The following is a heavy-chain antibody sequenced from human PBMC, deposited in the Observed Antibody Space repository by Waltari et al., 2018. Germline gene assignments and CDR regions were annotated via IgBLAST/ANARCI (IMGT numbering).Heavy chain of an antibody. J-gene: IGHJ4*02. CDR1: AGSISNSSYL. V-gene: IGHV4-39*01. Sequence: QLQLQESGPGLVRPSETPSLTCPVPAGSISNSSYLWGRIGQPQGKGLAWIGSIYYSVSTYYNPSLKSRVTISVDTSKNQFSLKLSSVTAADTAVYYCARVVVIALFDYWGQGTLVTVSS. CDR3: ARVVVIALFDY. D-gene: IGHD2-21*01. CDR2: IYYSVST.